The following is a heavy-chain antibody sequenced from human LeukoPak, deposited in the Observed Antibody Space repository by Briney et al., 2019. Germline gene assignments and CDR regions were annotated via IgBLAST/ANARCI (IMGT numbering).Heavy chain of an antibody. V-gene: IGHV3-11*01. CDR1: GFTFSDYY. CDR3: ARRQLTSRPVDY. D-gene: IGHD1-1*01. CDR2: ISGSSGTI. Sequence: PGGSLRLSCAASGFTFSDYYMSWIRPAPGKGLEWISYISGSSGTIYYGDSVKGRFTISRDNAKNSLYLQMNSLRAEDTAVYYCARRQLTSRPVDYWGQGTLVTVSS. J-gene: IGHJ4*02.